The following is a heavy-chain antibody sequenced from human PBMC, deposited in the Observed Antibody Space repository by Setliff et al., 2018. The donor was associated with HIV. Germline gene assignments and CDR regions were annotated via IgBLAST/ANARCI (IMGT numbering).Heavy chain of an antibody. CDR2: IYYSGSP. V-gene: IGHV4-59*12. CDR1: NGSISNYY. CDR3: ARDGTRQMWGSDYFHNYYIDV. Sequence: PSETLSLTCTVSNGSISNYYWSWIRQPPGKGLQWIGYIYYSGSPNYNPSFNSRVTISVDASKRQFSLKLRSVTPEDSAVYYCARDGTRQMWGSDYFHNYYIDVWDKGTTVTVSS. D-gene: IGHD1-7*01. J-gene: IGHJ6*03.